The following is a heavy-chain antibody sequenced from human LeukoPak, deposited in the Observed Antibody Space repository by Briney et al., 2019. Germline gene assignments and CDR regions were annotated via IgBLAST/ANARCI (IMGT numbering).Heavy chain of an antibody. D-gene: IGHD6-19*01. CDR1: GFTFSNNA. CDR3: ASGSVAPYYYYYYMDV. CDR2: ITGTIATGDPP. V-gene: IGHV3-23*01. Sequence: GGPLRLSCAASGFTFSNNAMSWVRQAPGKGLECVSAITGTIATGDPPYYADSVKGRFTISRDNSRNTLYLQMNSLRAEDTAVYYCASGSVAPYYYYYYMDVWGKGTTVTVSS. J-gene: IGHJ6*03.